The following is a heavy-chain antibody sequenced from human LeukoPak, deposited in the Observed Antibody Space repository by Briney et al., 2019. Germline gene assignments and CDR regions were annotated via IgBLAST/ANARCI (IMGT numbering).Heavy chain of an antibody. CDR3: ARGRPRITILNYYYYYMDF. D-gene: IGHD3-3*01. CDR2: MNPNSGNT. Sequence: ASVKVSCKPSGYTFTSYDINLVRQATGQGLEWMGWMNPNSGNTGYAQKFQGRVTMTRNTSISTAYMELSSLRSEDTAVYYCARGRPRITILNYYYYYMDFWGKGTTVTVSS. J-gene: IGHJ6*03. CDR1: GYTFTSYD. V-gene: IGHV1-8*01.